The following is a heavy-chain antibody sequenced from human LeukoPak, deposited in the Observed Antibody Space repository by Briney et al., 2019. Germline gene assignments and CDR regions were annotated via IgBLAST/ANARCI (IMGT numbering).Heavy chain of an antibody. CDR1: GFTFSSYA. V-gene: IGHV3-23*01. Sequence: GGSLRLSCAASGFTFSSYAMRWVRQAPGKGLEWVSAISGSGGSTYYADSVKGRFTISRDNSKNTLYLQMNSLRAEDTAVYCCAKDQHLIAAAGYFDYWGQGTLVPVSS. D-gene: IGHD6-13*01. J-gene: IGHJ4*02. CDR3: AKDQHLIAAAGYFDY. CDR2: ISGSGGST.